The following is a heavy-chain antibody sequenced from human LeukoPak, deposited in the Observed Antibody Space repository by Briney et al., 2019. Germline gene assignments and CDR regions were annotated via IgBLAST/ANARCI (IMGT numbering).Heavy chain of an antibody. Sequence: SQTLSLTCAISGDSVSSNSAAWNWIRQSPSRGLEWLGRRYYRSKWYNDYAVSVKSRITINPDTSKNQFSLQLNSVTPEDTAVYYCARRRYCSGGSCRHHHYYYYGMDVWGQGTTVTVSS. J-gene: IGHJ6*02. CDR3: ARRRYCSGGSCRHHHYYYYGMDV. CDR2: RYYRSKWYN. CDR1: GDSVSSNSAA. D-gene: IGHD2-15*01. V-gene: IGHV6-1*01.